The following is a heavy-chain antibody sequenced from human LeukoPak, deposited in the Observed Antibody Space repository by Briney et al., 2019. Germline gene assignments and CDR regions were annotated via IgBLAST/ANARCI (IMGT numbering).Heavy chain of an antibody. CDR1: GGSFSGYY. CDR2: INHSGST. V-gene: IGHV4-34*01. D-gene: IGHD2-2*02. J-gene: IGHJ5*02. CDR3: ARGYRIVVVPAAIDWFDP. Sequence: PSETLSLTCAVYGGSFSGYYWSWIRQPPGKGLEWIGEINHSGSTNYNPSLKSRVTISVDTSKNQFSLKLSSVTAADTAVYYCARGYRIVVVPAAIDWFDPGGQGTLVTVSS.